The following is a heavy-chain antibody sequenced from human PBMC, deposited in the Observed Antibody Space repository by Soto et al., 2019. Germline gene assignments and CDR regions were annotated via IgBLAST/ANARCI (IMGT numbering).Heavy chain of an antibody. CDR3: AKDRLTTAMYYFDY. V-gene: IGHV3-30*18. CDR1: GFTFSSYG. D-gene: IGHD5-18*01. Sequence: GGSLRLSCAASGFTFSSYGMHWVRQAPGKGLEWVAVISYDGSNKYYADSEKGRFTISRDNSKNTLYLQMNSLRAEDTAVYYCAKDRLTTAMYYFDYWGQGTLVTVSS. CDR2: ISYDGSNK. J-gene: IGHJ4*02.